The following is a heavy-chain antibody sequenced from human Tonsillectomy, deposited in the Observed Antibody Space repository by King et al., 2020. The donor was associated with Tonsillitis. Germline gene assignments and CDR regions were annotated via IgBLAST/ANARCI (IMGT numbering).Heavy chain of an antibody. CDR2: INPNTGGT. J-gene: IGHJ4*02. D-gene: IGHD5-24*01. CDR1: GYTFTDYY. Sequence: VQLVESGAEVKKPGASVKVSCKASGYTFTDYYIHWVRQAPGQGLEWMGWINPNTGGTKYAQKFQGRVTMTRDTSISTPYMELSRLRSDDTAVYYSARDRDDPIYFDYWGQGTLVTVSS. V-gene: IGHV1-2*02. CDR3: ARDRDDPIYFDY.